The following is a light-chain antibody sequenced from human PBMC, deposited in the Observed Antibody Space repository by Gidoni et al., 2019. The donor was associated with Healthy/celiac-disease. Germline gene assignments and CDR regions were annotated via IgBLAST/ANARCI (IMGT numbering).Light chain of an antibody. J-gene: IGLJ1*01. CDR3: AAWDDSLNGYV. Sequence: QSVLTQPPPASGPPGPRVTIPCSGRSSNLGINPVNSYQQLPGTAPNLLIYRNNQRPSGVPDRFSGSKSGTSASLAISGLQSEDEADYYCAAWDDSLNGYVFGTGTKVTVL. CDR2: RNN. V-gene: IGLV1-44*01. CDR1: SSNLGINP.